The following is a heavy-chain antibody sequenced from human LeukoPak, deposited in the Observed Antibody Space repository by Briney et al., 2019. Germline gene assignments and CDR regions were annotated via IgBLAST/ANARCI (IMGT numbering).Heavy chain of an antibody. CDR2: IYSSGNT. Sequence: TXXXXYMXXVRQAPGXXPXWVSVIYSSGNTYYADSVKGRFTISRDNSKNTLYLQMNSLRAEDTAVYYCARGDGYNSYYFDYWGQGTLVTVSS. D-gene: IGHD5-24*01. CDR3: ARGDGYNSYYFDY. J-gene: IGHJ4*02. V-gene: IGHV3-53*01. CDR1: TXXXXY.